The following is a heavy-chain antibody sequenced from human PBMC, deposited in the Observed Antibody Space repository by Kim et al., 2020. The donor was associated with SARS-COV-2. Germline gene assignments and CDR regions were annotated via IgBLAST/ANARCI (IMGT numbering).Heavy chain of an antibody. J-gene: IGHJ5*02. Sequence: DSVKGRFTISRDNAKNSLYLQMNSLRAEDTALYYCAKDPTAAASKNRWFDPWGQGTLVTVSS. CDR3: AKDPTAAASKNRWFDP. V-gene: IGHV3-9*01. D-gene: IGHD6-13*01.